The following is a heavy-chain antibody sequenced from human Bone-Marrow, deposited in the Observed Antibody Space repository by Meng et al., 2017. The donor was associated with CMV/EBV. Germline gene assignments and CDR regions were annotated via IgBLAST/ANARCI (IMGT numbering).Heavy chain of an antibody. CDR2: TRNKANSYTT. V-gene: IGHV3-72*01. CDR1: GFTFSDHY. J-gene: IGHJ6*02. Sequence: GGSLRLSCAASGFTFSDHYMDWVRQAPGKGLEWVGRTRNKANSYTTEYAASVKGRFTISRDDSKNSLYLQMNSLKTEDTAVYYCTTGKNYYYYGMDVWGQGITVTVSS. D-gene: IGHD1-1*01. CDR3: TTGKNYYYYGMDV.